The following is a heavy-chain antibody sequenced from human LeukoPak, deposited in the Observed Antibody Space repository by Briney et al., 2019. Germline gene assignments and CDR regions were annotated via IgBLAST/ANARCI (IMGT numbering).Heavy chain of an antibody. CDR2: IRYDGSNK. D-gene: IGHD3-9*01. V-gene: IGHV3-30*02. CDR1: GFTFSSYA. CDR3: AKDQDYDILTGYSSGAFDI. Sequence: GGSLRLSCAASGFTFSSYAMHWVRQAPGKGLEWVAFIRYDGSNKYYADSVKGRFTISRDNSKNTLYLQMNSLRAEDTAVYYCAKDQDYDILTGYSSGAFDIWGQGTMVTVSS. J-gene: IGHJ3*02.